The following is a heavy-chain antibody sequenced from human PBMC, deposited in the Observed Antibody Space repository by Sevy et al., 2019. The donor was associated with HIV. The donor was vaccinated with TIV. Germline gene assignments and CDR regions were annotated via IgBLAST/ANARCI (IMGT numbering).Heavy chain of an antibody. Sequence: GGSLRLSCAASGFTFSSYWMSWVRQAPGKGLEWVANIKKDGSEKYYVDSVKGRFTISRDNAKNSLYLQMNSLRVEDTAMYYCARDCSSTNCLWGLDVWGQGPKVTVSS. J-gene: IGHJ6*02. CDR3: ARDCSSTNCLWGLDV. CDR2: IKKDGSEK. V-gene: IGHV3-7*03. D-gene: IGHD2-2*01. CDR1: GFTFSSYW.